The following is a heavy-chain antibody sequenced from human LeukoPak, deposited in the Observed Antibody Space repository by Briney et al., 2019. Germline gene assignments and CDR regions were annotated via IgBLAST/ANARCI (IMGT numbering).Heavy chain of an antibody. D-gene: IGHD1-26*01. CDR2: IYYSGST. Sequence: SGPGLVKPSETLSLTCTVSGGSISSSGYYWGWIRQPPGKGLEGIASIYYSGSTYYNPSLKSRVTISVDTSKNQLSLKLSSLTAADTAVYYCARHEYSGSYYELSWFDPWGQGTLVTVSS. CDR1: GGSISSSGYY. J-gene: IGHJ5*02. CDR3: ARHEYSGSYYELSWFDP. V-gene: IGHV4-39*01.